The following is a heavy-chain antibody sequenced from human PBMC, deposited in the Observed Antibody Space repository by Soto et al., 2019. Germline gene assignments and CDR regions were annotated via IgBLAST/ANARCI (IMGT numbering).Heavy chain of an antibody. Sequence: GGSLRLSCAASGFTFSLYAMHWVRQAPGKGLEWVAGIWYDGNSKYYEDSVKGRFTISRDNSKNTLYLEMNSLRGDDTAVYYCARENYYDTSGLDYWGQGTLVTVSS. D-gene: IGHD3-22*01. V-gene: IGHV3-33*08. CDR1: GFTFSLYA. J-gene: IGHJ4*02. CDR2: IWYDGNSK. CDR3: ARENYYDTSGLDY.